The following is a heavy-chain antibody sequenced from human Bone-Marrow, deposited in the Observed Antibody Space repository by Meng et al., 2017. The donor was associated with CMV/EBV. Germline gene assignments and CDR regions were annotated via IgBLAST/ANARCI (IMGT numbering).Heavy chain of an antibody. Sequence: ASVKVSCKASGHTFTGYYMHWVRQAPGQGLEWMGWINPNSGGTNYAQKFQGRVTMTRDTSISTAYMELSRLRSDDTAVYYCARDLGWYEFWSGYTDGAFAIWGQGKRV. CDR3: ARDLGWYEFWSGYTDGAFAI. V-gene: IGHV1-2*02. D-gene: IGHD3-3*01. CDR2: INPNSGGT. CDR1: GHTFTGYY. J-gene: IGHJ3*02.